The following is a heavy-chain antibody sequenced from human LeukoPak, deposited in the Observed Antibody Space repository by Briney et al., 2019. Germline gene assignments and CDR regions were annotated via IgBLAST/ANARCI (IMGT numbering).Heavy chain of an antibody. V-gene: IGHV3-66*02. CDR2: IYSDDRA. CDR3: ARDLAGFQEPRYYYYMDV. D-gene: IGHD1-14*01. J-gene: IGHJ6*03. CDR1: GFTVSRNV. Sequence: PGGSLRLSCVASGFTVSRNVMSWVRQAPGKGLEWVSLIYSDDRAFYADSDKGRFTISRNNSKNTLFLQMSSLKPEDTAIYYCARDLAGFQEPRYYYYMDVWGKGTTVTVSS.